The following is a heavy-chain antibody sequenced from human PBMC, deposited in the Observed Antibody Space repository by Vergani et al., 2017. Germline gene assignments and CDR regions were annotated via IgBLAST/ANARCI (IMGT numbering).Heavy chain of an antibody. CDR3: AREVGSYYGSD. CDR1: GGSISSYY. V-gene: IGHV4-59*13. Sequence: QVQLQESGPGLVKPSETLSLTCIVSGGSISSYYWSWIRRPPGKGLDWIGYIYYTGSTNYNPSLKSRVTISVDTSKNQVSLKLSSVTGADTAVYYCAREVGSYYGSDWGQGSLVTVYS. J-gene: IGHJ4*02. CDR2: IYYTGST. D-gene: IGHD3-10*01.